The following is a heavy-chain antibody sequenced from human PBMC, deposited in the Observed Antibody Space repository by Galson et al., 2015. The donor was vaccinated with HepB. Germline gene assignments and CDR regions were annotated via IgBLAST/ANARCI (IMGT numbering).Heavy chain of an antibody. CDR3: ARPYAFSGSFHFDY. CDR2: LYPGGSEI. J-gene: IGHJ4*02. V-gene: IGHV5-51*01. CDR1: GSTFTNYW. Sequence: QSGAEVKNPGDSLKISCKGSGSTFTNYWIGWVRQMPGKGLEWMGILYPGGSEIRYSPSFQGQVTISADNSDSTAYLQWNNLKASDTAIYYCARPYAFSGSFHFDYWGQGTLVTVSS. D-gene: IGHD5-12*01.